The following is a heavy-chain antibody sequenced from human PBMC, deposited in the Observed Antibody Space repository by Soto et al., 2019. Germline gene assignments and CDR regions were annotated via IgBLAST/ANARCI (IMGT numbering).Heavy chain of an antibody. V-gene: IGHV3-49*04. J-gene: IGHJ4*02. CDR3: ARPGITYTYVSLYLNSFHY. CDR2: IGGKTYGGAT. D-gene: IGHD3-16*02. Sequence: GGSLRLSCSASGFSFGDDSMSWVRQAPGKGLEWVGFIGGKTYGGATQYAASVKGRFTISRDDSNNMAYLQMNSLETEDTAVYYCARPGITYTYVSLYLNSFHYWGQGTFGTVS. CDR1: GFSFGDDS.